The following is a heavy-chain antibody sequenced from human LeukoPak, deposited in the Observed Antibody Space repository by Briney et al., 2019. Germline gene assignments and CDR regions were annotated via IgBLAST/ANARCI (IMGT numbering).Heavy chain of an antibody. CDR2: IKQDGSEK. J-gene: IGHJ6*03. V-gene: IGHV3-7*01. CDR3: ARGSLLGYYYYYHMDV. Sequence: GGSLRLSCAASGFTFSSYWMSWVRQAPGKGLEWVANIKQDGSEKYYVDSVKGRFTISRDNAENSLYLQMNSLRAEDTAVYYCARGSLLGYYYYYHMDVWGKGTTVTVSS. D-gene: IGHD2-15*01. CDR1: GFTFSSYW.